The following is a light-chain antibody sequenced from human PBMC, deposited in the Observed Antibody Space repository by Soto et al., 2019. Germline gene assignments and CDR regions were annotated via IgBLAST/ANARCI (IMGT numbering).Light chain of an antibody. CDR2: YDS. Sequence: VLTQPPSVSVAPGKTARITCGGNNIGSKSVHWYQQKPGQAPVLVIYYDSDRPSGIPERFSGSNSGNTATLTISRVEAGDKAVCYCQVWDSSIVFFVFGTGTNLTVL. V-gene: IGLV3-21*04. CDR1: NIGSKS. J-gene: IGLJ1*01. CDR3: QVWDSSIVFFV.